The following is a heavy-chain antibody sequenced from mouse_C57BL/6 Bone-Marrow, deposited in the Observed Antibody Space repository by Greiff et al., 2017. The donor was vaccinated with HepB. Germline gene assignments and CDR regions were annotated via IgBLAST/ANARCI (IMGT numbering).Heavy chain of an antibody. CDR3: TRVGTTVVYWYFDV. CDR2: IDPETGGT. D-gene: IGHD1-1*01. V-gene: IGHV1-15*01. CDR1: GYTFTDYE. Sequence: VKLVESGAELVRPGASVTLSCKASGYTFTDYEMHWVKQTPVHGLEWIGAIDPETGGTAYNQKFKGKAILTADKSSSTAYMELRSLTSEDSAVYYCTRVGTTVVYWYFDVWGTGTTVTVSS. J-gene: IGHJ1*03.